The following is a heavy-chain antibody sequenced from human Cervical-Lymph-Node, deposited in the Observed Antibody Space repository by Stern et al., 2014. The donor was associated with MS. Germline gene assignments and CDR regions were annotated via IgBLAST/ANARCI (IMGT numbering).Heavy chain of an antibody. CDR2: VLSGGST. Sequence: VQLVESGGGLIQPGGSLRLSCAASGFTVRGNYMSWVRQAPGKGLEWVSVVLSGGSTYYADSVKGRFTISRDSSKSTVSLQMNSLRAEDTAVYYCARGGGTTHLDYWGQGTLVTVSS. D-gene: IGHD1-7*01. J-gene: IGHJ4*02. CDR1: GFTVRGNY. CDR3: ARGGGTTHLDY. V-gene: IGHV3-53*01.